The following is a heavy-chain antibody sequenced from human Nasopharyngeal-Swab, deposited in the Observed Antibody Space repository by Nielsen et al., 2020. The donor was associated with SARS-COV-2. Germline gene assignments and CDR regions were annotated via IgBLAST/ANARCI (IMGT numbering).Heavy chain of an antibody. CDR1: GGSSSGSY. CDR2: INHSGST. Sequence: SETLSLTCAVFGGSSSGSYWSWIRQPPGRGLEWIGEINHSGSTMYIPSLKSRVTRSVDTSKNQFSLNRTSVTAADTAMYYCARGPALVIRKTLSSGFDIWGQGTMVTVSS. D-gene: IGHD3-10*01. J-gene: IGHJ3*02. CDR3: ARGPALVIRKTLSSGFDI. V-gene: IGHV4-34*01.